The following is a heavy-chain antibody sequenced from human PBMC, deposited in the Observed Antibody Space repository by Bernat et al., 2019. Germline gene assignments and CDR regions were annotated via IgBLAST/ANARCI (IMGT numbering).Heavy chain of an antibody. Sequence: QVQLVQSGAEVKKPGSSVKVSCKASGGTFSSYTISWVRQAPGQGLEWMGRIIPILGIANYAQKFQGRVTITADKSTSTAYMELSSLRSEDTAVYYCARDGYGSGSCYNAYYYYYMDVWGKGTTVTVSS. V-gene: IGHV1-69*08. J-gene: IGHJ6*03. CDR2: IIPILGIA. CDR1: GGTFSSYT. CDR3: ARDGYGSGSCYNAYYYYYMDV. D-gene: IGHD3-10*01.